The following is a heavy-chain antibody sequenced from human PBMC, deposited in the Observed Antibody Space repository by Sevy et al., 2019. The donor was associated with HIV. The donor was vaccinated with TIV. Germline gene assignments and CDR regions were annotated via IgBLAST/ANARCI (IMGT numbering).Heavy chain of an antibody. CDR3: ARVYNDFWSGYD. J-gene: IGHJ4*02. CDR2: IYYSGNT. V-gene: IGHV4-59*01. Sequence: SETLSLTCTVSDGSITSCYWTWVRQPPAKGLGWVGYIYYSGNTNYNPSLKSRVTLSVDTSKNQFSLKLNSVTAADTAVYYCARVYNDFWSGYDWGQGIRVTVSS. CDR1: DGSITSCY. D-gene: IGHD3-3*01.